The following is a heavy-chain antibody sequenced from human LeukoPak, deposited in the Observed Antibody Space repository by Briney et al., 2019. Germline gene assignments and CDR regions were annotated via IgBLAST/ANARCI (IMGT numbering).Heavy chain of an antibody. D-gene: IGHD6-25*01. CDR1: GFTFSNYG. CDR3: ARRSAAKDAFDF. V-gene: IGHV3-33*01. CDR2: IWYDGTNK. J-gene: IGHJ3*01. Sequence: GGSLRLSCTASGFTFSNYGMHWVRQAPGKGLEWVALIWYDGTNKYYADSVKDRFTISRDNAKNTLYLQMNSLRAEDTAVYYCARRSAAKDAFDFRGQGTMVTVSS.